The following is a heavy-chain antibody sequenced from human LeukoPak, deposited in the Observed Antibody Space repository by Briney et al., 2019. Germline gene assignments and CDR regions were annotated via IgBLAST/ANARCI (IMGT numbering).Heavy chain of an antibody. CDR1: GYSISSDYY. Sequence: SETLSLTCTVSGYSISSDYYWGWIRQPPGKGLEWIGSIYHSGSTYYNPSLKSRVTISVDTSKNQFSLKLSSVTAADTAVYYCARHSVEDYYGSGSYLDYWGQGTLVTVSS. D-gene: IGHD3-10*01. CDR3: ARHSVEDYYGSGSYLDY. CDR2: IYHSGST. V-gene: IGHV4-38-2*02. J-gene: IGHJ4*02.